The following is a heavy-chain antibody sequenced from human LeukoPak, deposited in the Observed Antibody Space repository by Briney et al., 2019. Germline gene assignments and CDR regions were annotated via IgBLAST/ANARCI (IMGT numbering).Heavy chain of an antibody. Sequence: PGGSLRLSCAASGFTFSSYEMNWVRQAPGKGLEWVSYISSSSSSYTNYADSVKGRFTISRDNAKNSLYLQMNSLRAEDTAVYYCARGQGRGEIVVVVAATHLGYWGQGTLVTVSS. D-gene: IGHD2-15*01. V-gene: IGHV3-48*03. CDR1: GFTFSSYE. CDR3: ARGQGRGEIVVVVAATHLGY. CDR2: ISSSSSSYT. J-gene: IGHJ4*02.